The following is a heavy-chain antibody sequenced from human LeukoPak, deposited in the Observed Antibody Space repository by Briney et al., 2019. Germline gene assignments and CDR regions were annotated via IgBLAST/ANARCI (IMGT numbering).Heavy chain of an antibody. V-gene: IGHV4-4*07. J-gene: IGHJ3*02. CDR1: GGSISTYY. CDR3: ARLPGGDSSSVVAFDI. D-gene: IGHD2-21*02. CDR2: IYTSGST. Sequence: PSETLSLTRAVSGGSISTYYWSWIRQPAGKGLGGIGRIYTSGSTNYNPSLKSRVTMSVDTSKNQFSLNLRSVTAADTAVYYCARLPGGDSSSVVAFDIWGQGTMVTVSS.